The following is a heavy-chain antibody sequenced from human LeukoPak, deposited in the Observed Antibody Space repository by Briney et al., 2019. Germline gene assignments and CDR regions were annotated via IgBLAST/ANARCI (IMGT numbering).Heavy chain of an antibody. CDR3: ARVTYYDFWSGLLGRYNWFDP. V-gene: IGHV4-59*12. D-gene: IGHD3-3*01. J-gene: IGHJ5*02. Sequence: SETLSLTCTVSGGSISSYYWSWIRQPPGKGLEWIGYIYYSGSTNYNPSLKSRVTISVDTSKNQFSLKLSSVTAADTAVYYCARVTYYDFWSGLLGRYNWFDPWGQGTLVTVSS. CDR1: GGSISSYY. CDR2: IYYSGST.